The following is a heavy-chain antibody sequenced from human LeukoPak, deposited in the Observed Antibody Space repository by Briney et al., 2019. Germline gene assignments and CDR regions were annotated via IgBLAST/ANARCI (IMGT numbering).Heavy chain of an antibody. CDR3: AKPLGRIAAAGTFDY. CDR1: GFTLRSHA. D-gene: IGHD6-13*01. CDR2: ISGSGGST. V-gene: IGHV3-23*01. J-gene: IGHJ4*02. Sequence: GGSLRLSCAASGFTLRSHAMSWVRQAPGKGLEWVSAISGSGGSTDYVDSVKGRFTISRDNSKNTLYLQMNSLRAEDTAVYYCAKPLGRIAAAGTFDYWGQGTLVTVSS.